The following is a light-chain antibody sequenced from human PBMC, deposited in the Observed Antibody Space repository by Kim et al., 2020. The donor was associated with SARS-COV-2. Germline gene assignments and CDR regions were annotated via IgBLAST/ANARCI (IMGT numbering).Light chain of an antibody. Sequence: TIKCKASQSVLYSSNNKNYFAWYQQKPGQPPKLLIYWASTRESGVPDRFSGSGSGTDFTLTISSLQAEDVAVYYCQQYYSTPTWTFGQGTKVDIK. CDR1: QSVLYSSNNKNY. CDR3: QQYYSTPTWT. J-gene: IGKJ1*01. CDR2: WAS. V-gene: IGKV4-1*01.